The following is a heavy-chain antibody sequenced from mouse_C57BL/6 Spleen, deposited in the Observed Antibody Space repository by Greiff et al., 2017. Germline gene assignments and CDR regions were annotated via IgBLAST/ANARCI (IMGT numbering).Heavy chain of an antibody. V-gene: IGHV5-9-1*02. Sequence: EVKLMESGEGLVKPGGSLKLSCAASGFTFSSYAMSWVRQTPEKRLEWVAYISSGGDYIYYADTVKGRFTISRDNARNTLYLQMSSLKSEDTAMYYCTRGRFITTVVAPYAMDYWGQGTSVTVAS. CDR1: GFTFSSYA. J-gene: IGHJ4*01. CDR2: ISSGGDYI. D-gene: IGHD1-1*01. CDR3: TRGRFITTVVAPYAMDY.